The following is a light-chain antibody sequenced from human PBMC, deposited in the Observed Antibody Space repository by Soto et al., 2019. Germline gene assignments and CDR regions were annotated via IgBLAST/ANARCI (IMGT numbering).Light chain of an antibody. CDR2: QVS. J-gene: IGKJ4*01. CDR1: RGLVFSDGNTF. CDR3: AQATHWPLT. Sequence: DVVMTQSPLSLPVTLGQSASISCRSSRGLVFSDGNTFLSWFQQRPGQSPRRLIYQVSKRDSGVPDRFSGSGSGTDFTLTISRVEAEDVGIYYCAQATHWPLTVGGGTKVDTK. V-gene: IGKV2-30*01.